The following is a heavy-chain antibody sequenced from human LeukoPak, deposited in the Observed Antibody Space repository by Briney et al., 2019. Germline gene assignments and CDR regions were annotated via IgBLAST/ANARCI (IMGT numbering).Heavy chain of an antibody. CDR3: AKWELPLLYFQH. CDR1: GGSISSYY. V-gene: IGHV4-39*01. CDR2: IYYSGST. Sequence: PSETLSLTCTVSGGSISSYYWGWIRQPPGKGLEWIGSIYYSGSTYYNPSLKSRVTISVDTSKNQFSLKLSSVTTADTAVYYCAKWELPLLYFQHWGQGTLVTVSS. J-gene: IGHJ1*01. D-gene: IGHD1-26*01.